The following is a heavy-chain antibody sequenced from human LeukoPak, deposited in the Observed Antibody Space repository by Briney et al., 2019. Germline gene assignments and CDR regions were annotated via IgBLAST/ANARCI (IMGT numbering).Heavy chain of an antibody. CDR3: AKGLIYYGGNSNYYYYYGMDV. Sequence: GGSLRLSCAASGFTFSSYWMHWVRQAPGKGLVWVSRINSDGSSTSYADSVKGRFTISRDNSKNTLYLQMNSLRAEDTAVYYCAKGLIYYGGNSNYYYYYGMDVWGQGTTVTVSS. CDR2: INSDGSST. CDR1: GFTFSSYW. J-gene: IGHJ6*02. V-gene: IGHV3-74*01. D-gene: IGHD4-23*01.